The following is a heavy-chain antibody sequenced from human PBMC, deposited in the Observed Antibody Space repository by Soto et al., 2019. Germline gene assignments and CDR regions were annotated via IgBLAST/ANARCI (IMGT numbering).Heavy chain of an antibody. CDR1: GFTFSSYA. Sequence: SLRLSCAASGFTFSSYAMHWVRQAPGKGLEWVAVISYDGSNKYYADSVKGRFTISRDNSKNTLYLQMNSLRAEDTAVYYCAREGPVAGTKSPNWFDPWGQGTLVTVS. D-gene: IGHD6-19*01. CDR2: ISYDGSNK. CDR3: AREGPVAGTKSPNWFDP. V-gene: IGHV3-30-3*01. J-gene: IGHJ5*02.